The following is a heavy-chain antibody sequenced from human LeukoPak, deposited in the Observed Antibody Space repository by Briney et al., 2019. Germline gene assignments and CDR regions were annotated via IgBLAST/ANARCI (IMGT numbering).Heavy chain of an antibody. CDR2: MNPNSGNT. D-gene: IGHD5-18*01. J-gene: IGHJ4*02. Sequence: ASVKVSCKASGYTFTSYDINWVRQATGQGLEWMGWMNPNSGNTGYAQKFQGRVTMTRDMSTSTVYMELSSLRSEDTAVYYCARVRDTAMHYYFDYWGQGTLVTVSS. CDR1: GYTFTSYD. CDR3: ARVRDTAMHYYFDY. V-gene: IGHV1-8*01.